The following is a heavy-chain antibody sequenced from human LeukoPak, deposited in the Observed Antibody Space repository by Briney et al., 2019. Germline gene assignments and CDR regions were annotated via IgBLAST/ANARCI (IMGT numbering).Heavy chain of an antibody. J-gene: IGHJ5*02. Sequence: GGSLRLSCAASGFTFSSYAMSWVRPAPGKGLEWVSAISGSGGSTYYADSVKGRFTISRDNSKNTLYLQMNSLRAEDTAVYYCAKDRLRYFDWFRLDPWGQGTLVTVSS. CDR2: ISGSGGST. D-gene: IGHD3-9*01. V-gene: IGHV3-23*01. CDR3: AKDRLRYFDWFRLDP. CDR1: GFTFSSYA.